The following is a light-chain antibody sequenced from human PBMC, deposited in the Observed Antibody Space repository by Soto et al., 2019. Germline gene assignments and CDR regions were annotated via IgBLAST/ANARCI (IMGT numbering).Light chain of an antibody. J-gene: IGKJ1*01. CDR3: QKYGSSPWT. CDR1: QSVSTY. CDR2: GVS. V-gene: IGKV3-20*01. Sequence: EIVIPQSHATLSFSPGESAQSSCRASQSVSTYLAWYQQNPGQANRLIIYGVSSRATGITDRFSGSGFGTDFTLTISRLEPEDFAVYYCQKYGSSPWTGGQGTKGDIK.